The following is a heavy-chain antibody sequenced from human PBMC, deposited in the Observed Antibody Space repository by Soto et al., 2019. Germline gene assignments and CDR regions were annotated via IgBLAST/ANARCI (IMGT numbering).Heavy chain of an antibody. V-gene: IGHV1-18*01. J-gene: IGHJ4*02. D-gene: IGHD6-13*01. CDR2: ISAYNGDTET. CDR3: AREEAVMAAAGPDY. Sequence: ASVKVSCKASGYTFSTYGISWVRQAPGQGLEWMGWISAYNGDTETNYAQKFQGRVTMTTDTSTSAAYMELRNLRSDDTAVYYCAREEAVMAAAGPDYWGQ. CDR1: GYTFSTYG.